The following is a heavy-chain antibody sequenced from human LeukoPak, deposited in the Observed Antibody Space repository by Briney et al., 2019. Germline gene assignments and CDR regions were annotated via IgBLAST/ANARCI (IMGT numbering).Heavy chain of an antibody. CDR3: ASSPAREAYYDFFFDY. J-gene: IGHJ4*02. CDR1: GYTFTGYY. D-gene: IGHD3-3*01. V-gene: IGHV1-2*02. CDR2: INPNSGGT. Sequence: ASVKVSCKASGYTFTGYYMHWVRQAPGQGLEWMGWINPNSGGTNYAQKFQGRVTMTRDTSISTAYMELSRLRSDDTAVYYCASSPAREAYYDFFFDYWGQGTLVTVSS.